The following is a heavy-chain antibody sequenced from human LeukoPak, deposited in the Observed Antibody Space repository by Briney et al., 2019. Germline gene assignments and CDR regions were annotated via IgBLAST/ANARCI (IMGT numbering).Heavy chain of an antibody. Sequence: GGSLRLSCVASGFTFSDYYMTWIRQAPGKGLEWLSYISSSGSIIYYADSVKGRFTISRDNAKNSLYLQMNSLRVEDMAVYYCARPQLGILGVTGGLDYWGQGTLVTVSS. CDR2: ISSSGSII. CDR1: GFTFSDYY. V-gene: IGHV3-11*01. D-gene: IGHD1-26*01. J-gene: IGHJ4*02. CDR3: ARPQLGILGVTGGLDY.